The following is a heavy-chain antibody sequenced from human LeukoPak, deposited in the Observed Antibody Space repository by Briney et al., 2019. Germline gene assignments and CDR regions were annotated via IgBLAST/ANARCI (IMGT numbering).Heavy chain of an antibody. J-gene: IGHJ6*03. CDR1: GGSISSSSYY. V-gene: IGHV4-39*07. Sequence: SETLSLTCTVSGGSISSSSYYWSWIRQPPGKGLEWIGEINHSGSTNYNPSLKSRVTISVDTSKNQFSLKLSSVTAADTAVYYRARGLVRGVLYYYYYMDVWGKGTTVTVSS. D-gene: IGHD3-10*01. CDR2: INHSGST. CDR3: ARGLVRGVLYYYYYMDV.